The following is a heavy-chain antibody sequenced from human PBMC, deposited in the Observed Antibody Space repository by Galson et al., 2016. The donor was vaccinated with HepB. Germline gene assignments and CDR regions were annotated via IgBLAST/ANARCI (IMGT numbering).Heavy chain of an antibody. CDR2: ISSSSSYT. Sequence: SLRLSCAASGFTFSGYYMSWIRQAPGKGLEWVSYISSSSSYTNYAESVKGRFTISRDNAKNSLYLQMNSLRAEDTAVYYCAKGQQLAYFDYWGQGTLVTVSS. CDR3: AKGQQLAYFDY. J-gene: IGHJ4*02. D-gene: IGHD6-13*01. V-gene: IGHV3-11*05. CDR1: GFTFSGYY.